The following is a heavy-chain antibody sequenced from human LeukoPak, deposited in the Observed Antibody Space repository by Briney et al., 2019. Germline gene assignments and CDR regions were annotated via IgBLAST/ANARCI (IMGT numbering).Heavy chain of an antibody. CDR2: IYDTGTPT. CDR3: ARLTKGEQWLAYYFDY. D-gene: IGHD6-19*01. J-gene: IGHJ4*02. V-gene: IGHV4-59*08. Sequence: PSETLSLTCTVSGGSISGFVWSWIRQPPGEGLHYIGFIYDTGTPTNYNPLLKSRVTLSVDTSKNQFSLNLNSVTAADTAVYYCARLTKGEQWLAYYFDYWGQGALVTVSS. CDR1: GGSISGFV.